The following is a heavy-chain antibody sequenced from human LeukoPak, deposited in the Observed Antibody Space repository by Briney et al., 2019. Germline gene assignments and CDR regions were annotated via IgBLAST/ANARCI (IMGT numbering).Heavy chain of an antibody. J-gene: IGHJ3*02. CDR1: GFTFSSYS. CDR3: AKDPDYEAFDI. D-gene: IGHD4-17*01. Sequence: GGSLRLSCAASGFTFSSYSMNWVRQDPGKGLEWVSYISGSSSTIYYADSVKGRFTISRDNSKNTLYLQMNSLRAEDTAVYYCAKDPDYEAFDIWGQGTMVTVSS. CDR2: ISGSSSTI. V-gene: IGHV3-48*01.